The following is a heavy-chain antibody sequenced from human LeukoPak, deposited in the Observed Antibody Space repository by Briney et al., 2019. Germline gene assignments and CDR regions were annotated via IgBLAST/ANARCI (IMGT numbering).Heavy chain of an antibody. D-gene: IGHD2-2*01. J-gene: IGHJ4*02. CDR3: ARAPGRPAAVFDY. Sequence: PSETLSLTCAVYGGSLSGYYWSWIRQPPGKGLEWIGEINHSGSTNYSPSLKSRVTISLDTSKNQFSLKLSSVTAADTAVYYCARAPGRPAAVFDYWGQGTLVTVSS. V-gene: IGHV4-34*01. CDR1: GGSLSGYY. CDR2: INHSGST.